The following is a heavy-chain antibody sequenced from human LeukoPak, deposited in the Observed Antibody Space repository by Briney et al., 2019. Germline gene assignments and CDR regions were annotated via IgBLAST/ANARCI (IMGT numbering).Heavy chain of an antibody. J-gene: IGHJ4*02. D-gene: IGHD5-18*01. CDR1: GFRFSNYA. CDR3: ARLGYSYGPYFDY. Sequence: PGGSLRLSCTASGFRFSNYAMNWVRQAPGKGLEWVSVISGGGSSTNYADSVKGRFTISRENSKNTLYLQMNSLRAEDTAVYYCARLGYSYGPYFDYWGQGTLVTVSS. CDR2: ISGGGSST. V-gene: IGHV3-23*01.